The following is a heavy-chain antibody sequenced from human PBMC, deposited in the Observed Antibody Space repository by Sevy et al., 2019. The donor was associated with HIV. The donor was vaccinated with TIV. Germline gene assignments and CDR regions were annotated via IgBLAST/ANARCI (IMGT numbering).Heavy chain of an antibody. V-gene: IGHV3-23*01. D-gene: IGHD6-19*01. CDR3: AKDSILVAGHFDY. CDR2: FTGSGTNT. Sequence: GGSLRLSCAASGFTFSSYAMSWVRQAPGKGLEWVSSFTGSGTNTFYAVSVKGRFTISRDNSKNTLYLQMNSLRAEDTAVYYCAKDSILVAGHFDYWGQGTLVTVSS. J-gene: IGHJ4*02. CDR1: GFTFSSYA.